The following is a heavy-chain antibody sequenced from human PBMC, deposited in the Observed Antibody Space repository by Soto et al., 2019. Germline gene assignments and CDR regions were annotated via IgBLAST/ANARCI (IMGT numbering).Heavy chain of an antibody. J-gene: IGHJ4*02. CDR2: IKEDGSGK. CDR3: VRVGRLGGY. V-gene: IGHV3-7*03. Sequence: EVQLVESGGGLVQPGGSLRLSCTASGFTFSSCWMSWVRQAPGKGLGWVASIKEDGSGKYYVDSVKGRCSSSRDNARNSPYLQMTILIAEDTSVYYCVRVGRLGGYSGQVPLVTVSS. CDR1: GFTFSSCW. D-gene: IGHD3-16*01.